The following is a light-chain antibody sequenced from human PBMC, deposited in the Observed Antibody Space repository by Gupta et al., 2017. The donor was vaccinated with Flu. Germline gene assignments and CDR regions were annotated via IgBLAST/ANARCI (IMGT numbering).Light chain of an antibody. J-gene: IGLJ2*01. CDR3: SSYTSSNTVI. CDR1: SSDVGGYYF. CDR2: EVT. V-gene: IGLV2-14*01. Sequence: QSALTQPASVSGSPGQSITLSCTGTSSDVGGYYFVSWYQHDPGKAPKLMIYEVTNRPSGVSNRFSGSKSGNTASLTISGLQAEDEADYYCSSYTSSNTVIFGGGTKLTVL.